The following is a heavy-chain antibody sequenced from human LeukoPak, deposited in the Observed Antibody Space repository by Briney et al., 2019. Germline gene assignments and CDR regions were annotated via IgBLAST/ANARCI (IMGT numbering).Heavy chain of an antibody. Sequence: PGGSLRLSCAASGFTFSSYAMSWVRQAPGKGLEWVSAISGSGGRTYYADYVKGRFTISRDNSKNTLYLQMNSLRAEDTAVYYCAANPYYDFWSGYRDFDYWGQGTLVTVSS. CDR2: ISGSGGRT. CDR3: AANPYYDFWSGYRDFDY. V-gene: IGHV3-23*01. D-gene: IGHD3-3*01. J-gene: IGHJ4*02. CDR1: GFTFSSYA.